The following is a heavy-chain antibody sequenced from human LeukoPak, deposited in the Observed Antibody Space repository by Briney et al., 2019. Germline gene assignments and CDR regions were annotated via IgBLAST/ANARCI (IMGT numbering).Heavy chain of an antibody. CDR2: INPNSGGT. V-gene: IGHV1-2*02. J-gene: IGHJ3*02. Sequence: ASVTVSCKTSGYTFSGYYMNWVRQAPGQGLEWMGWINPNSGGTNSAQKFQGRVTMTRDTSISTAYMELGRLRSDDTAVYYCARDRVRVGPSDAFDIWGQGTMVTVSS. D-gene: IGHD3-22*01. CDR3: ARDRVRVGPSDAFDI. CDR1: GYTFSGYY.